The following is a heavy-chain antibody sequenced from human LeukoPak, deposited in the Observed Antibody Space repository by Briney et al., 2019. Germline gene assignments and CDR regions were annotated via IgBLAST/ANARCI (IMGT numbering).Heavy chain of an antibody. Sequence: SGGSLRLSCAAPGFTFSNYGMHWVRQAPGKGLEWVAVIWYDGSNKYYADSVKGRFTISRDNSKNTLYLQMNSLRAEDTAVYYCARSGYSSSSLNWFDPWGQGTLVTVSS. CDR1: GFTFSNYG. D-gene: IGHD6-13*01. V-gene: IGHV3-33*01. J-gene: IGHJ5*02. CDR3: ARSGYSSSSLNWFDP. CDR2: IWYDGSNK.